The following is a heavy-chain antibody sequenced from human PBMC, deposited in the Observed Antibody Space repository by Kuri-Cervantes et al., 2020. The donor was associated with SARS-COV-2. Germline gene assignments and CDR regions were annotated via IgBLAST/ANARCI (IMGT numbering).Heavy chain of an antibody. D-gene: IGHD2-2*01. CDR3: AGVGYCSSTSCYAFDY. CDR2: ISAYNGNT. Sequence: ASVKVSCKASGYTFTSYGISWVRQAPGQGLEWMGWISAYNGNTNYAQKLQGRVTMTTDTSTSTAYMKLRSLRSDDTAVYYCAGVGYCSSTSCYAFDYWGQGTRVTVSS. CDR1: GYTFTSYG. V-gene: IGHV1-18*01. J-gene: IGHJ4*02.